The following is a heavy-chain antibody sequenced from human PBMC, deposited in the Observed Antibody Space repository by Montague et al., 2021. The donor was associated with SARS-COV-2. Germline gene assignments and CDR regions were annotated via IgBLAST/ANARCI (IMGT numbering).Heavy chain of an antibody. D-gene: IGHD3-3*01. CDR1: GNSVNTGGYY. Sequence: TLSLTCTVSGNSVNTGGYYWSWIRQLPGKSLEWIGYIYYSGTTSYNPSLQSRLIISVDTSKNQFSLSLTSVTAADTAVYYCARAVVKNYNFWSGYSRVPDANWFDPWGQGTLVTVSS. CDR3: ARAVVKNYNFWSGYSRVPDANWFDP. V-gene: IGHV4-31*03. CDR2: IYYSGTT. J-gene: IGHJ5*02.